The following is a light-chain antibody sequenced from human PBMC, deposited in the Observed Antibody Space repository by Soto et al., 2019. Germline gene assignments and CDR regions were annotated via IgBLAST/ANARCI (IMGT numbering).Light chain of an antibody. CDR1: HSVSSS. Sequence: EIVLTQSPATLSLSPGERATLSCRASHSVSSSLAWYRQKPGQAPRLLIYDASNRAPSIPARVSGSGSGTDFTLTISILEPEDFAVYYCHQRTSWPRTFGQGTKVEIK. CDR2: DAS. CDR3: HQRTSWPRT. J-gene: IGKJ1*01. V-gene: IGKV3-11*01.